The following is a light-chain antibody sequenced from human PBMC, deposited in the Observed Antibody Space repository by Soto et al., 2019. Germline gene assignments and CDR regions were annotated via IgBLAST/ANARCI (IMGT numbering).Light chain of an antibody. CDR2: GAS. V-gene: IGKV3D-15*01. CDR3: QQYDRWWT. Sequence: MTQSPSTLSASVGDTVTVTCRASQSVSITYLTWYQQKPGQAPRLVIYGASTRASGVPARFSGSGSGTEFTLTISSVQSEDFAVYYCQQYDRWWTFGQGTKVDIK. CDR1: QSVSITY. J-gene: IGKJ1*01.